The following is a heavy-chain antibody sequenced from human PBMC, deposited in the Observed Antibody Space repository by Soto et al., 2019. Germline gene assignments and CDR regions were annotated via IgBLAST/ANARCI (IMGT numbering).Heavy chain of an antibody. Sequence: GESLKISCKGSGFTFTSYWIAWVRQMPGKGLEWMGIIYPGDSDSSYSPSFQGQVTISADKSINTAYLHWSSLKASDTAIYYCAKHEGYCSTTTCSNFDYWGQGTLVTVSS. J-gene: IGHJ4*02. CDR3: AKHEGYCSTTTCSNFDY. CDR2: IYPGDSDS. D-gene: IGHD2-2*01. CDR1: GFTFTSYW. V-gene: IGHV5-51*01.